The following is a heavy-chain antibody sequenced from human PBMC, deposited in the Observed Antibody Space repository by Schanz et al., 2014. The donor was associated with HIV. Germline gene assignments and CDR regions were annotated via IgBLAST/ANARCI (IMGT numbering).Heavy chain of an antibody. Sequence: EVQLLESGGGLIQPGGSLTLSCAASGFTFSTYWMHWVRQAPGKGLVWVSRINSDGSSDTYADSVKGRFTISRDNAKNTLYLQINSLRAEDTAVYYCARGGYAARPSYYYDMDIWGQGTTVTVSS. CDR1: GFTFSTYW. J-gene: IGHJ6*02. D-gene: IGHD5-12*01. CDR3: ARGGYAARPSYYYDMDI. CDR2: INSDGSSD. V-gene: IGHV3-74*02.